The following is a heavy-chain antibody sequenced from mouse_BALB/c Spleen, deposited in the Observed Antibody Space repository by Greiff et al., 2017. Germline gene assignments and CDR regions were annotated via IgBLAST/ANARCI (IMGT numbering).Heavy chain of an antibody. CDR3: AYYDTAY. CDR1: GFYIKDTY. V-gene: IGHV14-3*02. J-gene: IGHJ3*01. D-gene: IGHD2-4*01. CDR2: IDPANGNT. Sequence: EVQLQQSGAELVKPGASVKLSCTASGFYIKDTYMHWVKQRPEQGLEWIGRIDPANGNTKYDPKFQGKATITADTSSNTAYLQLSSLTSEDTAVYYCAYYDTAYWGQGTLVTVSA.